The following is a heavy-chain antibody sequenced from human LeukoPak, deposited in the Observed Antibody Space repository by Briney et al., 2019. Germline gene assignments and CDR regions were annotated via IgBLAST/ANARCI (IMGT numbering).Heavy chain of an antibody. Sequence: GGSLRLSCAASGFTFSRLGMQWVRQAPGKGLEWVAVIHNDGTQGQYGNSVKGRFTISKDNSQSTLYLQMNNLREDDTAVYYCAKEGDEFRGYLDVWGKGTTVTVSS. CDR3: AKEGDEFRGYLDV. D-gene: IGHD1-26*01. CDR1: GFTFSRLG. J-gene: IGHJ6*03. CDR2: IHNDGTQG. V-gene: IGHV3-30*02.